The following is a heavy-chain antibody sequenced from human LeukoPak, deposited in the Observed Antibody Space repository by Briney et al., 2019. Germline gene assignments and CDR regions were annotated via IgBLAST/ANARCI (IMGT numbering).Heavy chain of an antibody. V-gene: IGHV4-34*01. D-gene: IGHD2-2*01. J-gene: IGHJ3*02. CDR1: GGSFSGYY. Sequence: SETLSLTCAVYGGSFSGYYWSWIRQPPGKGLEWIGEINHSGSTNYNPSLKSRVTISVDTSKNQFSLKLSSVTAADTAVYYCARTPSEDAFDIWGQGTMVTVSS. CDR3: ARTPSEDAFDI. CDR2: INHSGST.